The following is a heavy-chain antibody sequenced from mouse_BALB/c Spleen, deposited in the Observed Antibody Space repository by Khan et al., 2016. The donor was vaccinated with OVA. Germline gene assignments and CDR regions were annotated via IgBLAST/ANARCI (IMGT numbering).Heavy chain of an antibody. V-gene: IGHV3-2*02. CDR2: ISYSGNT. D-gene: IGHD2-10*02. CDR3: ARVYGGDFDY. Sequence: EVKLVESGPGLVKPSQSLSLTCTVTGYSITSDYAWNWIRQFPGNKLEWMGYISYSGNTKYKPSLKSRISVTRDTSKNQFFLQLNSVTTEDTATYYCARVYGGDFDYWGQGTTLTVSS. CDR1: GYSITSDYA. J-gene: IGHJ2*01.